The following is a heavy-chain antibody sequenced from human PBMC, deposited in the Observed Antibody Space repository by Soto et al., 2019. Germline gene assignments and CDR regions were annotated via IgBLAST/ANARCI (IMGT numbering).Heavy chain of an antibody. D-gene: IGHD2-21*02. CDR2: IHHCGII. Sequence: SETLSLTCTVSGDSISSDYYHWTWIRQSPGKGLEWIGYIHHCGIILYNPSLKSRVTISVDTSKNQFSLHLTSVTAADTAVYFCAREDDGGDSLDVWGQGTTVTVSS. CDR1: GDSISSDYYH. V-gene: IGHV4-30-4*08. CDR3: AREDDGGDSLDV. J-gene: IGHJ6*02.